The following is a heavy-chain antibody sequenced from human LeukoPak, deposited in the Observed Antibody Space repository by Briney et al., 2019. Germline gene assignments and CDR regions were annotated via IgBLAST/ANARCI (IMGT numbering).Heavy chain of an antibody. J-gene: IGHJ4*02. V-gene: IGHV3-20*04. CDR3: AREGVVVGPTFFRSIVGATFAN. D-gene: IGHD1-26*01. Sequence: GGSLRLSCAASGFNFGSYSMTWVRQAPGKGLEWVSGINWNGGSTGYADSAKGRFTISRDNAKNSLYLQMNSLRAEDTAVHYCAREGVVVGPTFFRSIVGATFANWGQGTLVTVSS. CDR1: GFNFGSYS. CDR2: INWNGGST.